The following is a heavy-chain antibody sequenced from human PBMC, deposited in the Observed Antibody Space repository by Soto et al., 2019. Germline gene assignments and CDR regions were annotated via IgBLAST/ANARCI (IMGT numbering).Heavy chain of an antibody. V-gene: IGHV1-69*06. J-gene: IGHJ4*02. CDR3: AGTALYTSNGVFWEQQLDPLLAF. CDR2: IIPIFATA. D-gene: IGHD2-8*01. CDR1: GGNFNDYA. Sequence: QVQLVQSGAEVRKPGSSVKVSCKASGGNFNDYAITWVRQAPGQGLEWMGGIIPIFATANYAQRFQGRVIITAHKSTRTSHLALGRPTSADTAVYHCAGTALYTSNGVFWEQQLDPLLAFGGQETLVTVSS.